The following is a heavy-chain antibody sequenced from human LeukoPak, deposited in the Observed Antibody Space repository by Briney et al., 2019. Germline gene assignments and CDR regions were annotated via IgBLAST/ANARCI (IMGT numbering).Heavy chain of an antibody. D-gene: IGHD3-22*01. CDR2: IIPIFGTA. CDR3: ARAGHNHDSSGNQYHFDY. V-gene: IGHV1-69*13. J-gene: IGHJ4*02. Sequence: SVKVSCKASGGTFSSYAISWVRQAPGQGLEWMGGIIPIFGTANYAQKFQGRVTITADESTSTAYMELSSLRSEDTAVYYCARAGHNHDSSGNQYHFDYWGQGTLVTVSS. CDR1: GGTFSSYA.